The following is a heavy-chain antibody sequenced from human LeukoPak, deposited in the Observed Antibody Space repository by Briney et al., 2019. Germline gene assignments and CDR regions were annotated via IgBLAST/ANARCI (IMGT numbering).Heavy chain of an antibody. CDR1: GGSFSGYY. V-gene: IGHV3-48*02. J-gene: IGHJ4*02. Sequence: ETLSLTCAVYGGSFSGYYWSWVRQAPGKGLEWVSYISSSSSTIYYAGSVKGRFTISRDNAKNSLYLQMNSLRDEDTAVYYCARDRYYYGSGSYYPDYWGQGTLVTVSS. CDR2: ISSSSSTI. D-gene: IGHD3-10*01. CDR3: ARDRYYYGSGSYYPDY.